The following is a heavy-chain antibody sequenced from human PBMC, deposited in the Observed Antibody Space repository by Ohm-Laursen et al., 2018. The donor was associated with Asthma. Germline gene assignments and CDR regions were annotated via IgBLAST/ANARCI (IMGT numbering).Heavy chain of an antibody. Sequence: GTLSLTCPVSGGSISSSSYYWGWIRQPPGKGLEWIGSIYYSGSTYYNPSLKSQVTISVDTSKNQFSLKLSSVTAADTAVYYCARGRSPPGYWGQGTLVTVSS. D-gene: IGHD1-26*01. J-gene: IGHJ4*02. CDR2: IYYSGST. V-gene: IGHV4-39*01. CDR3: ARGRSPPGY. CDR1: GGSISSSSYY.